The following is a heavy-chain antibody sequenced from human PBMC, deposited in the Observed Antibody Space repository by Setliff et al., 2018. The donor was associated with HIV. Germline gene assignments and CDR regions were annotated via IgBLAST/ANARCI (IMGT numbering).Heavy chain of an antibody. CDR2: IDHSGST. J-gene: IGHJ4*02. Sequence: SETLSLTCAVYGGSFSGYYWSWIRQPPGKGLEWIGEIDHSGSTNYNPSLKSRVTISVDTSKNQFSLKLSSVTAADTAVYYCARGIKLDYWGQGTLVTVSS. D-gene: IGHD6-6*01. V-gene: IGHV4-34*01. CDR3: ARGIKLDY. CDR1: GGSFSGYY.